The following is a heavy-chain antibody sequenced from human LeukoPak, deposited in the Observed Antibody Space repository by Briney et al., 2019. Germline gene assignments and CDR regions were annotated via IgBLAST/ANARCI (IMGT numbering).Heavy chain of an antibody. Sequence: GGSLRLSCAPSGFTFDDYAMPSGRQAPGKGLEWVSGISWNSGSIGYADSVKGRFTISRDNAKNSLYLQMNSLRAEDTALYYCANAGMDVWGQGTTVTVSS. V-gene: IGHV3-9*01. J-gene: IGHJ6*02. CDR3: ANAGMDV. CDR2: ISWNSGSI. CDR1: GFTFDDYA.